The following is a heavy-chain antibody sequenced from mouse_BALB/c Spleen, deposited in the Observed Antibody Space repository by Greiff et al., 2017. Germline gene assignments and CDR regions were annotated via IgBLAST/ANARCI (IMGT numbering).Heavy chain of an antibody. CDR3: GKGKPCWVAY. V-gene: IGHV2-9*02. CDR1: GFSLTSYG. J-gene: IGHJ3*01. CDR2: IWAGGST. Sequence: VQLVESGPGLVAPSQSLSITCTVSGFSLTSYGVHWVRQPPGKGLEWLGVIWAGGSTNYNSALMSRLSISKDNSKGQVFLKMNSLQTDDTAMYYCGKGKPCWVAYWGQGTLVNVSA.